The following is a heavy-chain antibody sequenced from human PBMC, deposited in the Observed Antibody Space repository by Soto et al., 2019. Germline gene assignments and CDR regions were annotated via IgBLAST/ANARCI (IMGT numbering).Heavy chain of an antibody. V-gene: IGHV1-69*13. J-gene: IGHJ4*02. D-gene: IGHD3-22*01. CDR2: IIPLSGTT. CDR1: GGTFSNHA. CDR3: ARGPDRSGFYLFDY. Sequence: SVKVSCKSSGGTFSNHAVSWVRQAPGQGPEWMGGIIPLSGTTNYVQKFQGRVTITADESMTTAYMELSSLRFDDTAVYYCARGPDRSGFYLFDYWGQGTLVTVSS.